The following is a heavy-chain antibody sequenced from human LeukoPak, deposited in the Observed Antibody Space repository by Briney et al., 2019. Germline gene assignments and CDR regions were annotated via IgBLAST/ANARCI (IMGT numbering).Heavy chain of an antibody. CDR3: ARVFVPGYSSSWYWYYYYMDV. CDR2: MNPNSGNT. J-gene: IGHJ6*03. CDR1: GYTFTSYD. V-gene: IGHV1-8*01. D-gene: IGHD6-13*01. Sequence: GASVKVSCKASGYTFTSYDINWVRQATGQGLEWMGWMNPNSGNTGYAQKFQGRVTMTRNTSISTAYMELSSLRSEDTAVYYCARVFVPGYSSSWYWYYYYMDVWGKGTTVTVSS.